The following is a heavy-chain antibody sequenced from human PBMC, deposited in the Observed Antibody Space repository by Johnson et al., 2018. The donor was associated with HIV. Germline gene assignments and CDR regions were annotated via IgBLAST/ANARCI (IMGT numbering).Heavy chain of an antibody. Sequence: QVQLVESGGGVVQPGRSLRLSCAASGFTFSSYAMHWVRQAPGKGLEWVAVISYDGGSTSYADSLKGRFIISRDNSKHTLHLQMNSLRAEDTAVYYCTTFGYSSGWYANAFDIWGQGTMVTVSS. D-gene: IGHD6-19*01. CDR3: TTFGYSSGWYANAFDI. CDR1: GFTFSSYA. V-gene: IGHV3-30*04. J-gene: IGHJ3*02. CDR2: ISYDGGST.